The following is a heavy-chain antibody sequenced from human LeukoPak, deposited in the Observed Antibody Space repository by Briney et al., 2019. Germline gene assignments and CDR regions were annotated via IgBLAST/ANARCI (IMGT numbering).Heavy chain of an antibody. J-gene: IGHJ4*02. CDR3: ARRVRGVITYYFDY. CDR2: TYYRSKWYN. V-gene: IGHV6-1*01. CDR1: GDSVSSNSAA. Sequence: SQTLSLTCAISGDSVSSNSAAWNWIRQSPSRGLEWLGRTYYRSKWYNDYAVSVKSRITINPDTSKNQFSLNLSSVTAADTAVYYCARRVRGVITYYFDYWGQGTLVTVSS. D-gene: IGHD3-10*01.